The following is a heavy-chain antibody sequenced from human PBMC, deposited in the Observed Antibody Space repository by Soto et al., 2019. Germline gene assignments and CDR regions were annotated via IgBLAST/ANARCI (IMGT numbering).Heavy chain of an antibody. J-gene: IGHJ4*02. D-gene: IGHD6-19*01. CDR2: INSDGSST. V-gene: IGHV3-74*01. Sequence: EVQLMESGGGLVQPGGSLRLSCAASGFTFSSYWMHWVRQAPGKGLVWVSRINSDGSSTTYADSVKGRFTITRDNAKNTLYLQMNSLRAEDTAVYYCVRGEGGWETYWGQGTLVTVSS. CDR3: VRGEGGWETY. CDR1: GFTFSSYW.